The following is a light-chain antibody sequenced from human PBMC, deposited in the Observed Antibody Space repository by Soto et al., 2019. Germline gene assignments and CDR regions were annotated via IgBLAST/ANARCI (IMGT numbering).Light chain of an antibody. CDR3: QQYDNLPLT. Sequence: DIQMTQSLPTLSASVGDRVTITCQASQDIGNFLSWYQQKPGKVPKLLIFDASNFETGVPSRVSGSGSGTDFTFTISSLQPEDIATYYCQQYDNLPLTFGGGTKVDIK. CDR1: QDIGNF. CDR2: DAS. V-gene: IGKV1-33*01. J-gene: IGKJ4*01.